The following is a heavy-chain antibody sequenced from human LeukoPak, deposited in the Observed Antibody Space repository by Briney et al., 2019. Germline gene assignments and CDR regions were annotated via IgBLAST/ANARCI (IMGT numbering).Heavy chain of an antibody. CDR1: GVSIRSYC. CDR2: VLHSWST. D-gene: IGHD5-24*01. Sequence: SETLSLTCSVSGVSIRSYCWSWIRQPPGKGLEWIGYVLHSWSTNYNPSLKSRVTMSVGTSKNQFSLRLSSVTAADTAVYYCARVYRDGYNYFDYWGQGTLVTVSS. CDR3: ARVYRDGYNYFDY. V-gene: IGHV4-59*01. J-gene: IGHJ4*02.